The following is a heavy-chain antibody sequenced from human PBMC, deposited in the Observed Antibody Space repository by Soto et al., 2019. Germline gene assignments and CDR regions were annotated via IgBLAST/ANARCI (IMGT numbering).Heavy chain of an antibody. J-gene: IGHJ5*02. Sequence: QVQLVESGGGVVQPGRSLRLSCAASGFTFSSYAMHWVRQAPGKGLEWVAVISYDGSNKYYADSVKGRFTISRDNSKNTLYLQMNSLRAEDTAVYYCARAASDRRYDILTGYYSNWFDPWGQGTLVTVSS. V-gene: IGHV3-30-3*01. CDR3: ARAASDRRYDILTGYYSNWFDP. D-gene: IGHD3-9*01. CDR1: GFTFSSYA. CDR2: ISYDGSNK.